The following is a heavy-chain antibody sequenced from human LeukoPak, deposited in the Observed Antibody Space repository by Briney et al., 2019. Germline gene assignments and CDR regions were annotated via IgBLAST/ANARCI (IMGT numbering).Heavy chain of an antibody. D-gene: IGHD3-3*01. J-gene: IGHJ4*02. CDR3: ARARITIFGVVMPYFDY. CDR1: GYTFTSYG. CDR2: ISAYNGNT. Sequence: ASVKVSCKASGYTFTSYGISWVRQAPGQGLEWMGWISAYNGNTNYAQKLQGRVTMTTDTSTSTAYMELRSLRSDDTAAYYCARARITIFGVVMPYFDYWGQGTLVTVSS. V-gene: IGHV1-18*01.